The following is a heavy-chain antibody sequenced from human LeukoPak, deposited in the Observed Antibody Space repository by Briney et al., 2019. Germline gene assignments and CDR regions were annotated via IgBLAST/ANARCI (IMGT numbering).Heavy chain of an antibody. CDR3: AKDRIQLWLQLDY. D-gene: IGHD5-18*01. Sequence: GSLRLSCAASGFTFSSYGMHWVRQAPGKGLEWVAVISYDGSNKYYADSVKGRFTISRDNSKNTLYLQMNSLRAEDTAVYYCAKDRIQLWLQLDYWGQGTLVTVSS. V-gene: IGHV3-30*18. CDR2: ISYDGSNK. J-gene: IGHJ4*02. CDR1: GFTFSSYG.